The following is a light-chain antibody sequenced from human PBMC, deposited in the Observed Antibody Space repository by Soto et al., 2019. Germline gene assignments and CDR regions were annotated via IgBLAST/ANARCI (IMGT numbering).Light chain of an antibody. V-gene: IGKV1-5*03. Sequence: DIQMTQSPSTLSASVGDRVTITCRASQYIGRSLAWYQQKPGKAPKVLIYQASSLDSGVPSRFSSSGSGTELTLTNNTLQPDDFATYYCQQYEYYWTFGQGNNVDIK. J-gene: IGKJ1*01. CDR2: QAS. CDR3: QQYEYYWT. CDR1: QYIGRS.